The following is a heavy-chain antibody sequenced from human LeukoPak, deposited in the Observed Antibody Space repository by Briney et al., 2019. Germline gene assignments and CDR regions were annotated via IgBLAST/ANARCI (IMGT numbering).Heavy chain of an antibody. CDR1: GYTFTGYY. V-gene: IGHV1-2*02. J-gene: IGHJ5*02. CDR3: AVDSGSYYVVPNWFDP. CDR2: INPNSGGT. D-gene: IGHD1-26*01. Sequence: ASVKVSXKASGYTFTGYYMHWMRQAPGQGLEWMGWINPNSGGTNYAQKFQGRVTMTRDTSISTAYMELSGLRSDDTAVYYCAVDSGSYYVVPNWFDPWGQGTLVTVSS.